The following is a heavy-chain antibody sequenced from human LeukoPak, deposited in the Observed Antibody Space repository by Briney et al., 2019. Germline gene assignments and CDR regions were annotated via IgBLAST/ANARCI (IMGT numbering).Heavy chain of an antibody. D-gene: IGHD3-3*01. V-gene: IGHV3-23*01. CDR1: GFSLSSEA. CDR2: RDGGGGRT. CDR3: AKVGVYYDFWSGYYTPWFDY. Sequence: GGALRLACTAYGFSLSSEARGWVRQAPGGGVEWDSARDGGGGRTWHDDSVKGRFTISRDNSKNTLYLQMNSLRPEDTAVYYCAKVGVYYDFWSGYYTPWFDYWGQGTLVTVSS. J-gene: IGHJ4*02.